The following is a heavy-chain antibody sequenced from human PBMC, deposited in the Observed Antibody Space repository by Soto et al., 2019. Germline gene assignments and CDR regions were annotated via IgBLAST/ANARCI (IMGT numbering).Heavy chain of an antibody. V-gene: IGHV1-69*12. J-gene: IGHJ6*02. CDR2: IIPVFGTA. CDR1: GGTFSSYA. CDR3: ASHIGFNYFYGMDV. Sequence: QVQVVQSGAEVKQPGSSVKVSCKATGGTFSSYAISWVRQAPGQGLEWMGGIIPVFGTADYAQNFQGRVTITADESTSTAYMELSSLRSEDTAIYYCASHIGFNYFYGMDVWGQGTPVTVSS. D-gene: IGHD5-12*01.